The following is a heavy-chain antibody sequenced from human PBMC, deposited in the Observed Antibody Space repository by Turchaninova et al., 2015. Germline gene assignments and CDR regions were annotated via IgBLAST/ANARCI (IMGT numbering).Heavy chain of an antibody. CDR3: AKDSRTYGFDY. D-gene: IGHD4-17*01. CDR2: LSWRGGSI. CDR1: GVTFGYFA. V-gene: IGHV3-9*01. Sequence: EVRLVESGGGFVQHGRSLRLSCAASGVTFGYFALHGVRQAPGKGLEVVSGLSWRGGSIGYADSVKGLLTISRDNAKNSLDLQMNSLGPEDTALYYCAKDSRTYGFDYWGQGALVIVSS. J-gene: IGHJ4*02.